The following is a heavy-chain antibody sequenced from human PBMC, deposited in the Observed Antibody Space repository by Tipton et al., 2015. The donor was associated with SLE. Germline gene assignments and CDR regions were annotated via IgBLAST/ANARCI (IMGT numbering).Heavy chain of an antibody. CDR1: GGSINNYY. J-gene: IGHJ4*02. Sequence: TLSLTCTVSGGSINNYYWSWIRQPPGKGLEWIGYIYYSGSTNYNPSLRSRVTISVDTSNNQFSLKLTSVTAADTAVYYCAREPDYWGQGILVAVSS. CDR2: IYYSGST. V-gene: IGHV4-59*01. CDR3: AREPDY.